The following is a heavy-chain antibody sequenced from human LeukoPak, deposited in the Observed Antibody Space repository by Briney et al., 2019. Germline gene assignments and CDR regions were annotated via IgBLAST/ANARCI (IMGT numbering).Heavy chain of an antibody. J-gene: IGHJ4*02. CDR1: GFAFSDFY. CDR3: ARDALGSYDY. D-gene: IGHD3-10*01. V-gene: IGHV3-11*01. Sequence: PGGSLRLSCAASGFAFSDFYMFWIRQAPGKGLEWISYISNSGSTLYYADSVKGRFIISRDNDKNLLYLQMNSLRADDTAVYYCARDALGSYDYWGQGTLVTVSS. CDR2: ISNSGSTL.